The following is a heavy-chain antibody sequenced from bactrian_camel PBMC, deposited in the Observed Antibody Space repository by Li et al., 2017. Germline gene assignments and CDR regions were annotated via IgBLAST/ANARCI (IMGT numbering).Heavy chain of an antibody. CDR3: AAGSLRFCNLARHLYHY. CDR2: IYTDGSGP. CDR1: GYTSSRAY. Sequence: VQLVESGGGSVQPGGSLRLSCVVSGYTSSRAYMSWVRQAPGKGLEWVSSIYTDGSGPYYAESVKGRLTMSSDNAKNTVYLQMNSLKPEDTAIYYCAAGSLRFCNLARHLYHYFGQGTQVTVS. J-gene: IGHJ4*01. V-gene: IGHV3-2*01. D-gene: IGHD1*01.